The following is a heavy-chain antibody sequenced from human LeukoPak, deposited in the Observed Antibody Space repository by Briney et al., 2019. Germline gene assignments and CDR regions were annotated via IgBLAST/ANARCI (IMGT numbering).Heavy chain of an antibody. CDR2: ISGSGGST. CDR1: GFTFSSYA. J-gene: IGHJ3*02. Sequence: PGGSLRLSCAASGFTFSSYAMSWVRQAPGKGLEWVSAISGSGGSTYYADSVKGRFTISRDNSKNTLYLQMYSLRAEDTAVYYCATFRSVGLRLGELSFADIWGQGTMVTVSS. V-gene: IGHV3-23*01. CDR3: ATFRSVGLRLGELSFADI. D-gene: IGHD3-16*02.